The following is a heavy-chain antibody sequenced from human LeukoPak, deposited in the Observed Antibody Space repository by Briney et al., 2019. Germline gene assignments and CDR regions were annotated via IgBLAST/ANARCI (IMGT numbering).Heavy chain of an antibody. CDR3: ARGLVGGDILTGYYIPGQDDAFDI. J-gene: IGHJ3*02. Sequence: GGSLRLSCAASGFTFSSYAMSWVRQAPGKGLEWVSAISGSGGSTYYADSVKGRFTISRDNSKNTLYLQMNSLRSEDTAVYYCARGLVGGDILTGYYIPGQDDAFDIWGQGTMVTVSS. D-gene: IGHD3-9*01. V-gene: IGHV3-23*01. CDR2: ISGSGGST. CDR1: GFTFSSYA.